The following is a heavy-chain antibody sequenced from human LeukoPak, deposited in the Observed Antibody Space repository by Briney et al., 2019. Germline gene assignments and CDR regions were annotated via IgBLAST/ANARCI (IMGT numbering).Heavy chain of an antibody. Sequence: SETLSLTCTVSGDSISDYYWTWIRQPPGKGLEWIGYIYYSGSAYYNPSLKSRVTISVDTPKSQFSLKLSSVTAADTAVYYCARTYDSSGYPAFHVWGQGTMVTVSS. CDR3: ARTYDSSGYPAFHV. CDR2: IYYSGSA. V-gene: IGHV4-59*01. J-gene: IGHJ3*01. CDR1: GDSISDYY. D-gene: IGHD3-22*01.